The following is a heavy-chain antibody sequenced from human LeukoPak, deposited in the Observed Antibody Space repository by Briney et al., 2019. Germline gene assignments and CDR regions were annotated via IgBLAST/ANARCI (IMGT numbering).Heavy chain of an antibody. J-gene: IGHJ4*02. CDR2: ITPGGGT. V-gene: IGHV1-2*02. CDR1: GFSFTSYA. Sequence: APVKVTCKASGFSFTSYAIHWVRQAPGQGLEWMGWITPGGGTNYAQKFQGRVAITWDTSITTAYMDLSRLTSDDTAVYYCARDRYGDGFAHLDYWGQGALVTVSS. D-gene: IGHD5-24*01. CDR3: ARDRYGDGFAHLDY.